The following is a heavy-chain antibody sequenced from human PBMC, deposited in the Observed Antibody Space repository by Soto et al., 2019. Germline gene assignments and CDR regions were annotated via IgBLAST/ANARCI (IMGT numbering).Heavy chain of an antibody. V-gene: IGHV3-21*01. CDR1: GFTFSSYS. Sequence: GGSLRLSCASSGFTFSSYSMNWVRQAPGKGLEWVSSISSSSSYIYYADSVKGRFTISRDNAKNSLYLQMNSLRAEDTAVYYFARDRPPDIVVVPAAPAAFDIWGKGIMVTVSS. D-gene: IGHD2-2*01. J-gene: IGHJ3*02. CDR2: ISSSSSYI. CDR3: ARDRPPDIVVVPAAPAAFDI.